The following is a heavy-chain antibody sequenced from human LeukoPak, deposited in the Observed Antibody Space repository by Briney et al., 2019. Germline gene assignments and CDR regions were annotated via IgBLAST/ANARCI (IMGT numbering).Heavy chain of an antibody. CDR2: IRSKAYGGTT. D-gene: IGHD2-2*01. Sequence: GGSLRLSCTASGFTFGDYAMSWVRQAPGKGLGWVGFIRSKAYGGTTEYAASVKGRFTISRDDSKSIAYLQMNSLKTEDTAVYYYTFDCSSTSCYVWADGGNYYYGMDVWGKGTTVTVSS. J-gene: IGHJ6*04. CDR1: GFTFGDYA. V-gene: IGHV3-49*04. CDR3: TFDCSSTSCYVWADGGNYYYGMDV.